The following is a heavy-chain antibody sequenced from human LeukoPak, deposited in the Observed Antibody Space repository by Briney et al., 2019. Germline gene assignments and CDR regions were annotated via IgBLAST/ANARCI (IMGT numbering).Heavy chain of an antibody. CDR3: AREIRRGGVWGSYRYLHYFGY. CDR1: GGSISSYY. Sequence: SETLSLTCTVSGGSISSYYWSWIRQPPGRGLEWIGYIYYSGSTNYNPSLKSRVTISVDTSKNQFSLKLSSVTAADTAVYYCAREIRRGGVWGSYRYLHYFGYWGQGTLVTVSS. D-gene: IGHD3-16*02. J-gene: IGHJ4*02. V-gene: IGHV4-59*01. CDR2: IYYSGST.